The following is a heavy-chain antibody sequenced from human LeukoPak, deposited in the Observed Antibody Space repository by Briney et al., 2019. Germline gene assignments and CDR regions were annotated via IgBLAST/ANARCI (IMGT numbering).Heavy chain of an antibody. CDR1: GFTFSGYG. CDR2: ISGSGGST. V-gene: IGHV3-23*01. J-gene: IGHJ6*04. D-gene: IGHD3-10*02. CDR3: AELGITMIGGV. Sequence: QTGGSLRLSCAASGFTFSGYGMSWVRQAPGKGLEWVSAISGSGGSTYYADSVKGRFTISRDNSKNTLYLQMSSLRAEDAAVYYCAELGITMIGGVWGKGTTVTISS.